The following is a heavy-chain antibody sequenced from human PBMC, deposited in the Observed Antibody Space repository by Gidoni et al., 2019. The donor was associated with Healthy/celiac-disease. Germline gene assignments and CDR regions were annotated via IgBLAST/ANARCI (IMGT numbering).Heavy chain of an antibody. CDR2: IRSKANSYAT. J-gene: IGHJ3*02. V-gene: IGHV3-73*01. Sequence: EVQLVESGGGLVQPGGSLKLSCAASGFTFSGSAMHGVRQASGKGLEWVGRIRSKANSYATAYAASVKGRFTISRDDSKNTAYLQMNSLKTEDTAVYYCTRRPSRDPLAFDIWGQGTMVTVSS. CDR1: GFTFSGSA. CDR3: TRRPSRDPLAFDI.